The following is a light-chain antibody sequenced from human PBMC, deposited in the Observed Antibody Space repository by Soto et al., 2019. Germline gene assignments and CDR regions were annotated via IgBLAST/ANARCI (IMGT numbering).Light chain of an antibody. CDR3: QQYYSIPLT. V-gene: IGKV4-1*01. J-gene: IGKJ4*01. Sequence: DIVVTQSPDSLAGSLGEMATINCKSSQSVLYSSNNKNYLAWYQQKPGQPPKLLVYWASTRESRVPDRFSGSGSGTDFTLTISSLQAEDVAVYYCQQYYSIPLTFGGGTKVDIK. CDR2: WAS. CDR1: QSVLYSSNNKNY.